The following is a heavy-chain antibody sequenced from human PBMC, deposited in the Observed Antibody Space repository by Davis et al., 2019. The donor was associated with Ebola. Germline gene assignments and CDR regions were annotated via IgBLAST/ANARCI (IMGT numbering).Heavy chain of an antibody. V-gene: IGHV3-11*01. D-gene: IGHD3-3*01. CDR1: GFTLSNYA. CDR2: ISSSGSTI. CDR3: ATGTDDFWSGYFDY. J-gene: IGHJ4*02. Sequence: GESLTISCAASGFTLSNYAMSWIRQAPGKGLEWVSYISSSGSTIYYADSVKGRFTISRDYAKNSLYLQMNSLRAEDTAVYYCATGTDDFWSGYFDYWGQGTLVTVSS.